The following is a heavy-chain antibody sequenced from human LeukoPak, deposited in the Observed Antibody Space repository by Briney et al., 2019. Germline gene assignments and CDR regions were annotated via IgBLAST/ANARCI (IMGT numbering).Heavy chain of an antibody. CDR1: GFTFKGYW. CDR3: AKEDPGATFDY. J-gene: IGHJ4*02. D-gene: IGHD1-26*01. Sequence: GGSLRLSCAASGFTFKGYWMSWVRQAPGKGLEWVANIQQDGSEKKYVDSVKGRFTISRDNSKNTLYLQMNSLRGEDTAVYYCAKEDPGATFDYWGQGTLVTVSS. V-gene: IGHV3-7*03. CDR2: IQQDGSEK.